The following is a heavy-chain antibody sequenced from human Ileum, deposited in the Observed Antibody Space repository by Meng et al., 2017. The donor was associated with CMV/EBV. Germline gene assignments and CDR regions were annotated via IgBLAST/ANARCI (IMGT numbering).Heavy chain of an antibody. V-gene: IGHV3-48*03. CDR3: SRDGIVGATPGVDY. D-gene: IGHD1-26*01. CDR1: GFTFSSYE. Sequence: GESLKISCAAAGFTFSSYELNWVRQAPGKGLEWGSYISSSGITIYYADSVKGRFTNSKDNAKNALYLQMNSLRADETSVHYCSRDGIVGATPGVDYWGQGTLVTVSS. J-gene: IGHJ4*02. CDR2: ISSSGITI.